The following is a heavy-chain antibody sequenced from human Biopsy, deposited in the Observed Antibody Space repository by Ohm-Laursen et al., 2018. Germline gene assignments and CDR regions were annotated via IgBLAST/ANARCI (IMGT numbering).Heavy chain of an antibody. CDR2: ISGRGAT. V-gene: IGHV4-59*01. J-gene: IGHJ3*01. Sequence: ETLSLTCTVSGGSIRSDYWSWIRQSPRKGLEWIGHISGRGATNYNPSLRGRVTISVDTSKNQFSLKLSSVTAADTAVFFCARLYRLDDYWNDDPPDAFDVWGQGTMATVSS. CDR1: GGSIRSDY. D-gene: IGHD3-3*01. CDR3: ARLYRLDDYWNDDPPDAFDV.